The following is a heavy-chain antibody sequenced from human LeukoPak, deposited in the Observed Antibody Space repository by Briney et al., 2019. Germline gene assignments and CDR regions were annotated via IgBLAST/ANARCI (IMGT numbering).Heavy chain of an antibody. CDR3: AIDKGSYYPFDY. V-gene: IGHV3-48*03. CDR1: GFILSNYA. D-gene: IGHD3-10*01. J-gene: IGHJ4*02. Sequence: GGSLRLSCAASGFILSNYAMNWVRQAPGKGLEWVSYISTSGSTTYYADSVKGRFTISRDNAKNSLYLQMNSLRAEDTAVYYCAIDKGSYYPFDYWGQGTLVTVSS. CDR2: ISTSGSTT.